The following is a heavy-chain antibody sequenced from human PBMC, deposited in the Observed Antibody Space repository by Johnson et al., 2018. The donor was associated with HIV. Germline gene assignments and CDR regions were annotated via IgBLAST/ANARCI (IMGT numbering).Heavy chain of an antibody. CDR1: GFTFDDYA. J-gene: IGHJ3*02. Sequence: VQLVESGGGLVQPGRSLRLSCAASGFTFDDYAMHWVRQAPGKGLEWVSGISWNSGSIGYADSVKGRFTISRDNAKNSLYLQMNSLRAEYKALYYCAKLRPERNGHRAFDIWGQGTMVTVSS. V-gene: IGHV3-9*01. CDR2: ISWNSGSI. D-gene: IGHD2-8*01. CDR3: AKLRPERNGHRAFDI.